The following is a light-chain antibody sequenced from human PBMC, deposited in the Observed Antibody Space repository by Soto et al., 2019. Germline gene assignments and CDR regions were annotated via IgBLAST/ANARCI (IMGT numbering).Light chain of an antibody. J-gene: IGLJ2*01. CDR1: GSNIGAGYD. V-gene: IGLV1-40*01. Sequence: QSVLTQPPSVSGAPGQRVTISCTGSGSNIGAGYDVHWYQHLPGTAPKLLIFGNNNRPSGVPDRFSGSKSGTSASLAITGLQAEDEADYYCQSYDSSLSVVFGGGTKLTVL. CDR3: QSYDSSLSVV. CDR2: GNN.